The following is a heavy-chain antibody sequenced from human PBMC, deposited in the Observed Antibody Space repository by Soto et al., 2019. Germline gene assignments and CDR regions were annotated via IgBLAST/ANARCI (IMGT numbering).Heavy chain of an antibody. V-gene: IGHV4-39*01. D-gene: IGHD2-15*01. J-gene: IGHJ4*02. CDR1: GGSSSSSSYY. CDR3: ARHTPAISISDH. CDR2: IYDSGRT. Sequence: QLQLQESGPGLVKPSETLSLTCTVSGGSSSSSSYYWGWIRQPPGKGLEWIGSIYDSGRTYYNPSRKSRVTISVGTSKNQFSLKPSSVPAADTAVYYCARHTPAISISDHWGQGTLVTVSS.